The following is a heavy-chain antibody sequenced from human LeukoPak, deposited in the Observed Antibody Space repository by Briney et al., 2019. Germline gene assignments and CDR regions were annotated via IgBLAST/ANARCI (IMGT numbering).Heavy chain of an antibody. V-gene: IGHV4-38-2*02. J-gene: IGHJ5*02. CDR3: ARDRSGFGELIPNWFDP. Sequence: SETLSLTCAVSGYSISSGYYWGWIRQPPGKGLEWIGSIYHSGSTYYNPSLKSRVTISVDTSKNQFSLKLSSVTAADTAVYYCARDRSGFGELIPNWFDPWGQGTLVTVSS. D-gene: IGHD3-10*01. CDR1: GYSISSGYY. CDR2: IYHSGST.